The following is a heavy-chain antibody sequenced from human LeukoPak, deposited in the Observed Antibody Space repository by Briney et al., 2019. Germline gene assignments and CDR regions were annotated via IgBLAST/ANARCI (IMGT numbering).Heavy chain of an antibody. J-gene: IGHJ4*02. V-gene: IGHV4-30-2*01. Sequence: PSETLSLTCAVSGGSISSGGYSWSWIRQPPGKGLEWIGYIYHSGSTYYNPSLKSRVTISVDRSKNQFTLKLSSVTAADTAVYYCARVAGGYFDYWGQGTLVTVSS. D-gene: IGHD3-10*01. CDR1: GGSISSGGYS. CDR2: IYHSGST. CDR3: ARVAGGYFDY.